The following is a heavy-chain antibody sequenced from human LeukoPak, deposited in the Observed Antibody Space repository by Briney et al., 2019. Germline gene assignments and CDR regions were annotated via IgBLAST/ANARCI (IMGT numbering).Heavy chain of an antibody. J-gene: IGHJ6*03. CDR2: ISPNSGGT. CDR3: ATAQSLLGKSSQSLYYYYYMDV. Sequence: ASVKVSCKASGYTFTSYYMHWVRQAPGQGLEWMGWISPNSGGTNYAQKFQGRVTMTEDTSTDTAYMELSSLRSEDTAVYYCATAQSLLGKSSQSLYYYYYMDVWGKGTTVTVSS. V-gene: IGHV1-2*02. D-gene: IGHD6-6*01. CDR1: GYTFTSYY.